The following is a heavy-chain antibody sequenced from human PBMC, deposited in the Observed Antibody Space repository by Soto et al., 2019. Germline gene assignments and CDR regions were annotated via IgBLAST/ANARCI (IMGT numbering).Heavy chain of an antibody. V-gene: IGHV3-30-3*01. Sequence: QVQLVESGGGVVQPGRSLRLSCAASGFTFSSYAMHWVRQAPGKGLEWVAVISYDGSNKYYADSVKGRFTISRDNSKNTLYLQINSLRAEDTAVYYCARDPGELVVAGVVEAFDLWGQGTMVTVSS. CDR1: GFTFSSYA. D-gene: IGHD2-15*01. CDR2: ISYDGSNK. J-gene: IGHJ3*01. CDR3: ARDPGELVVAGVVEAFDL.